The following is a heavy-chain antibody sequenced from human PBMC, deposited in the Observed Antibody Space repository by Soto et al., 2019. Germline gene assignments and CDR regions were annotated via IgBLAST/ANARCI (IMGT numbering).Heavy chain of an antibody. CDR1: GYTFTGYY. D-gene: IGHD1-7*01. V-gene: IGHV1-8*02. Sequence: ASVKVSCKASGYTFTGYYMHWVRQAPGQGLEWMGWINPNSGNTGYAQKFQGRVTMTRNTSISTAYMELSSLRSEDTAVYYCARVEYGTGTTAYWGQGTLVTVSS. CDR3: ARVEYGTGTTAY. CDR2: INPNSGNT. J-gene: IGHJ4*02.